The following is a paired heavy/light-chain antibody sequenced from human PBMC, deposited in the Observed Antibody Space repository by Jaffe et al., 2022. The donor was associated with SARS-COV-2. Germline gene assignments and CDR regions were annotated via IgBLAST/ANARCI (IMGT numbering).Heavy chain of an antibody. J-gene: IGHJ4*02. Sequence: QVQLQESGPGLVKPSQTLSLTCTVSGGSIRSGSYFWSWIRQPAGKGLEWIGRIYTSGSTNFSPSLKSRVTISLDTSKNRFSLKLSSVTAADTAVYYCTRSAILQRRFDDWGQGTLVTVSS. CDR3: TRSAILQRRFDD. D-gene: IGHD3-9*01. CDR1: GGSIRSGSYF. CDR2: IYTSGST. V-gene: IGHV4-61*02.
Light chain of an antibody. CDR1: SGDFGSYNY. CDR2: DVS. CDR3: SSYTGTSAFYV. V-gene: IGLV2-14*03. J-gene: IGLJ1*01. Sequence: QSALTQPASVSGFTGQSITISCTGSSGDFGSYNYVSWYQQHPGKAPKLMIYDVSNRPSGVSNRFSGSKSGNTASLTISGLQADDEADYYCSSYTGTSAFYVFGTGTTVTVL.